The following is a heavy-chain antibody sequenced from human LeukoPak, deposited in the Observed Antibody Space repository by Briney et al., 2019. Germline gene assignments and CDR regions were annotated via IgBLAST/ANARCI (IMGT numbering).Heavy chain of an antibody. CDR2: IYSGGST. D-gene: IGHD1-7*01. CDR3: ATYGGGTTDLIDY. J-gene: IGHJ4*02. Sequence: PGGSLRLSCAASGFTVSSNYMSWVRQTPGKGLEWVSVIYSGGSTYYADSVKGRFTISRDNSKNTLYLQMNSLRAEDTAMYYCATYGGGTTDLIDYWGQGTLVTVSS. V-gene: IGHV3-53*01. CDR1: GFTVSSNY.